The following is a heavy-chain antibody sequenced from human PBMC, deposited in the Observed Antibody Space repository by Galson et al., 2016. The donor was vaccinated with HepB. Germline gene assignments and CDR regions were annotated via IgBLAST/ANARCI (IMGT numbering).Heavy chain of an antibody. J-gene: IGHJ3*02. Sequence: SLRLSCAASGFTFSSYGMHWVRQAPGKGLEWVALIWYDGSNRFYADSVKGRFTISRDNSKNTLHLQMNSLRAEDTAVYYCARSGSYSYAFDIWGQGTMVIASS. D-gene: IGHD3-10*01. V-gene: IGHV3-33*01. CDR2: IWYDGSNR. CDR1: GFTFSSYG. CDR3: ARSGSYSYAFDI.